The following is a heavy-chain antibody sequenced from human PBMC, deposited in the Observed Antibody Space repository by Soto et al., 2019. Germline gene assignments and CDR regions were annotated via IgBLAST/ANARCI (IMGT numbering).Heavy chain of an antibody. CDR1: GFTFSSYG. J-gene: IGHJ4*02. D-gene: IGHD3-10*01. CDR3: ANGYGSTI. CDR2: ISSSGNYI. Sequence: PGGSLRLSCAASGFTFSSYGMNWVRQAPGKGLEWVSSISSSGNYIYYADSVKGRFTISRDNAKNSLYLQMNSLRAEDTAAYYCANGYGSTIWGQGTLVTVSS. V-gene: IGHV3-21*01.